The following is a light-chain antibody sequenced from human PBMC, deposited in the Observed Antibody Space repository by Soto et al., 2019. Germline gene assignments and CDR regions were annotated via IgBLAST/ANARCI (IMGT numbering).Light chain of an antibody. CDR1: QSVTNRY. CDR2: GIS. V-gene: IGKV3-20*01. Sequence: ESVLTQSPGTLSLSPGERATLSCRASQSVTNRYFAWYQQRPGQAPRLLIYGISNRATGIPDRFSGSGSGTDFTLTISRLEPEDFAVYYCQQYGGSPRTFGQGTKVE. CDR3: QQYGGSPRT. J-gene: IGKJ1*01.